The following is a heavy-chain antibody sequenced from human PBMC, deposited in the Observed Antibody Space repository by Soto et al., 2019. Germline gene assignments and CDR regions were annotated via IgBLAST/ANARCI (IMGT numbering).Heavy chain of an antibody. CDR1: GFSLTTSGVG. V-gene: IGHV2-5*02. CDR3: AHAVGLGGLVDY. Sequence: QITLKESGPALVKPTQTLTLTCSFSGFSLTTSGVGVGWIRQPPGKALEWLALIYGDDDKRYNSSLKSRLTITIDSSKNRVVVTMSNMVPVDTGTYYCAHAVGLGGLVDYWGQGTLVTVSS. J-gene: IGHJ4*02. D-gene: IGHD3-16*01. CDR2: IYGDDDK.